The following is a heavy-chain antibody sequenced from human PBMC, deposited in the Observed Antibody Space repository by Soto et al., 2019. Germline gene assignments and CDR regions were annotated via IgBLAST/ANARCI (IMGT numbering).Heavy chain of an antibody. Sequence: SGGSLRLSCAASGFTFSSYSMNWVRQAPGKGLEWVSSISSSSSYIYYADSVKGRFTISRDNAKNSLYLQMNSLRAEDTTVYYCARALGGRFLEWLPNYFDYWGQGTLVTVSS. D-gene: IGHD3-3*01. V-gene: IGHV3-21*01. CDR1: GFTFSSYS. J-gene: IGHJ4*02. CDR2: ISSSSSYI. CDR3: ARALGGRFLEWLPNYFDY.